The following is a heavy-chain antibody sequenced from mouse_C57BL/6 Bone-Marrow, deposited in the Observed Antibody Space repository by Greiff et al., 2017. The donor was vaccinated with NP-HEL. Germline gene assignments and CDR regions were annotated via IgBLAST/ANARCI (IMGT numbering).Heavy chain of an antibody. Sequence: QVHVKQPGAELVMPGASVKLSCKASGYTFTSYWMHWVKPRPGQGLEWIGEIDPSDSYTNYNQTFTGKSTLTVDKSSSTADMQLSRLTSEDSAVYYCARERDDGYYEFAYWGQGTLVTVTA. CDR1: GYTFTSYW. J-gene: IGHJ3*01. D-gene: IGHD2-3*01. CDR2: IDPSDSYT. V-gene: IGHV1-69*01. CDR3: ARERDDGYYEFAY.